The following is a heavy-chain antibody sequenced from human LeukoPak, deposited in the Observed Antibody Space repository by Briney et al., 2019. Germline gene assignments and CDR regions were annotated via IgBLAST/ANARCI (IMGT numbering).Heavy chain of an antibody. D-gene: IGHD3-22*01. V-gene: IGHV4-4*07. CDR2: TYTSGST. CDR1: GGXISSYY. J-gene: IGHJ3*02. Sequence: SETLSLTCTVSGGXISSYYCSWIRQPAGKGLEWIGRTYTSGSTYYNPSLKSRVTISVDTSKNQFSLKLSSVTAADTAVYYCARQGGYYDSSGYTDAFDIWGQGTMVTVSS. CDR3: ARQGGYYDSSGYTDAFDI.